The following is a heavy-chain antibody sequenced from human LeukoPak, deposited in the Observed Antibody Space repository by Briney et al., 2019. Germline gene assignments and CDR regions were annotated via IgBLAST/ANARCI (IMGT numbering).Heavy chain of an antibody. Sequence: GGSLRLSCAASGFTFSSYAMTWVRQAPGKGLEWVSTISGSGDSTYYADSVKGLFTISRDNSKNTLYLQMNRLRAEDTAVYYCAKDPYSSGPYNWFDPWGQGTLVTVSS. CDR2: ISGSGDST. D-gene: IGHD6-19*01. J-gene: IGHJ5*02. V-gene: IGHV3-23*01. CDR3: AKDPYSSGPYNWFDP. CDR1: GFTFSSYA.